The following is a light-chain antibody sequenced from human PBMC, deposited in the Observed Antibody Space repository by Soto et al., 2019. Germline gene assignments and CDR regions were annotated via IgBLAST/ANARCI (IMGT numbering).Light chain of an antibody. J-gene: IGKJ4*01. CDR3: QQANSFPPT. CDR1: QGLSSW. CDR2: AAS. V-gene: IGKV1D-12*01. Sequence: DIQMTQSPSSVSASVGDRVTMTCRASQGLSSWLAWYQQKPGKAPKLLIYAASTLQSGVPSRFSGSGSGTDFTLTISSLQPEDFATYYCQQANSFPPTFGGGTKVEIK.